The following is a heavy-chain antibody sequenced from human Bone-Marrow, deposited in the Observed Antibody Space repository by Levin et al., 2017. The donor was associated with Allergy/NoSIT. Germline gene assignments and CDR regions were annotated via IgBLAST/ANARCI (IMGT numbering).Heavy chain of an antibody. J-gene: IGHJ4*02. Sequence: GESLKISCAASGFTFSSHSMNWVRQAPGKGLEWVSYISTTSSTIYYADSVKGRFTISRDNAKNSLYLQMNSLRDEDTAVYYCARDHITIFSLYFVYWGPGTLVTVSS. CDR3: ARDHITIFSLYFVY. D-gene: IGHD3-9*01. CDR1: GFTFSSHS. CDR2: ISTTSSTI. V-gene: IGHV3-48*02.